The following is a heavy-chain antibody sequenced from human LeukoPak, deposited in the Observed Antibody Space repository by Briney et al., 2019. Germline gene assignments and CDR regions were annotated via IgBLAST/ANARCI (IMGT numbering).Heavy chain of an antibody. V-gene: IGHV1-18*01. D-gene: IGHD1-26*01. CDR2: ISAYNGNT. Sequence: ASVKVSCKASGYTFTTYGINWVRQAPGQGLEWMGWISAYNGNTNYAQKVQGRVTMTTDTYTSTAYMELRSLRSDDTAVYYCARPVFSGSYGAMDVWGQGTTVTVSS. CDR1: GYTFTTYG. J-gene: IGHJ6*02. CDR3: ARPVFSGSYGAMDV.